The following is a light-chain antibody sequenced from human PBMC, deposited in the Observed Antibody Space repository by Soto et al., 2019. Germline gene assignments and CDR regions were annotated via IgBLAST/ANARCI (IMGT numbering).Light chain of an antibody. Sequence: EIVLTQSPGTLSLSPGERATLSCRASQIVSSTYLAWYQQKPGQPPRLLIYGSSSRAPGIPDRFSGSGSGTDFTITISRLEPEDFAVYYCQQYGNSPMYTFGQGTKLEIK. CDR2: GSS. CDR3: QQYGNSPMYT. V-gene: IGKV3-20*01. J-gene: IGKJ2*01. CDR1: QIVSSTY.